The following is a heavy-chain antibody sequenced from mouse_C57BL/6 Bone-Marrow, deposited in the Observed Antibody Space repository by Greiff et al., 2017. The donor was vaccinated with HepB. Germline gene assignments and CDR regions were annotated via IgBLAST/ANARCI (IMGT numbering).Heavy chain of an antibody. V-gene: IGHV14-4*01. J-gene: IGHJ2*01. CDR1: GFNIKDDY. CDR2: IDPENGDT. CDR3: TMGVTTVVAHFDY. D-gene: IGHD1-1*01. Sequence: VQLQQSGAELVRPGASVKLSCTASGFNIKDDYMHWVKQRPEQGLEWIGWIDPENGDTEYASKFQGKATITADTSSNTAYLRLSSLTSEDTAGYYGTMGVTTVVAHFDYWGQGTTLTVSS.